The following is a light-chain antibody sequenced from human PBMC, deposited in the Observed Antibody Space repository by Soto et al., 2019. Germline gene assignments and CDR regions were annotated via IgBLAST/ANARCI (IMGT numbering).Light chain of an antibody. CDR3: QQSYSKWT. J-gene: IGKJ1*01. V-gene: IGKV1-39*01. Sequence: DIQMTQSPSSLSASVGDRVTITCRAKESVSSYVNWYQQKPGKAPKLLIYAASSLQSGVPARFSGSGSVTDFTLTISGLQPEVFATYYCQQSYSKWTFGEGTKVDIK. CDR2: AAS. CDR1: ESVSSY.